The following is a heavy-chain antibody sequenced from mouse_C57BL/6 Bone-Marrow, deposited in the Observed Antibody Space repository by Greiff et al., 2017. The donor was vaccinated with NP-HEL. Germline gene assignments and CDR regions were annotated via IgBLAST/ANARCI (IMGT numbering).Heavy chain of an antibody. V-gene: IGHV3-6*01. J-gene: IGHJ1*03. CDR1: GYSITSGYY. CDR2: ISYDGSN. Sequence: DVKLQESGPGLVKPSQSLSLTCSVTGYSITSGYYWNWIRQFPGNKLEWMGYISYDGSNNYNPSLKNRISITRDTSKHQFFLKLNSVTTEDTATYYCARGGGTYYYGSSYPYWYFDVWGTGTTVTVSS. CDR3: ARGGGTYYYGSSYPYWYFDV. D-gene: IGHD1-1*01.